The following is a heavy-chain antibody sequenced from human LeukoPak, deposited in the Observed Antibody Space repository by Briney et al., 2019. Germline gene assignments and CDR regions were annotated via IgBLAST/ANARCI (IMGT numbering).Heavy chain of an antibody. CDR3: ARVSEGSSSSWGTHYFDY. V-gene: IGHV1-18*01. D-gene: IGHD6-6*01. CDR1: GYTFTSYG. CDR2: ISGYNGNT. Sequence: EASVKVSCKASGYTFTSYGISWVRQAPGQGLEWMGWISGYNGNTNYAQNLQGRVTMTTDTSTSTVYMELRSLRSDDTAVYYCARVSEGSSSSWGTHYFDYWGQGTLVTVSS. J-gene: IGHJ4*02.